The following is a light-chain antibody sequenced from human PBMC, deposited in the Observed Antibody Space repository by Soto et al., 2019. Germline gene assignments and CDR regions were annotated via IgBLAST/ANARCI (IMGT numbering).Light chain of an antibody. Sequence: EIVLTQSPGTLSLSPGERATHSCRASQSVSSSYLAWYQQKPGQAPRLLIYGASSRATGIPDRFSGSGSGTDFTLTISRLEPEDFAVYYCQQHGSSITFGPGTKVDIK. CDR1: QSVSSSY. CDR2: GAS. V-gene: IGKV3-20*01. CDR3: QQHGSSIT. J-gene: IGKJ3*01.